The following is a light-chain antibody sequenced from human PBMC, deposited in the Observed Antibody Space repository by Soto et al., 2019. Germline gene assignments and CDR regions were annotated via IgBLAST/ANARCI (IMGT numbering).Light chain of an antibody. Sequence: EIVLTQSPATLSLSPGERATLSCRASQTVSSSYLAWYQQKPGQAPRLLIYVASSRATGIPDRFSGSGSGTDFTLTISRLEPEDSAVYYCQQYGSSPCTFGQGSKLEIK. CDR1: QTVSSSY. V-gene: IGKV3-20*01. J-gene: IGKJ2*02. CDR3: QQYGSSPCT. CDR2: VAS.